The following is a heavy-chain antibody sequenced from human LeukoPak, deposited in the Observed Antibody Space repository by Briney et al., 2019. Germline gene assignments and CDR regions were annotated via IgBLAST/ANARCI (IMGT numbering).Heavy chain of an antibody. Sequence: GGSLRLSCAASGFTFDDYAMHWVRQAPGKGLEWVSGIGWNSGGIVYADSVKGRFTISRDNAKKSLYLQVNSLGAEDTASYYCVKVTAAGLVDHWGQGTLVTVSS. CDR3: VKVTAAGLVDH. D-gene: IGHD6-13*01. CDR1: GFTFDDYA. J-gene: IGHJ4*02. CDR2: IGWNSGGI. V-gene: IGHV3-9*01.